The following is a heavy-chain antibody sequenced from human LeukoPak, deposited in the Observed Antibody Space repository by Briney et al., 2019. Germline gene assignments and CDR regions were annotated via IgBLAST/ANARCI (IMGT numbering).Heavy chain of an antibody. CDR3: VRHQVRTMLNS. CDR2: MSYSRTP. V-gene: IGHV4-39*01. Sequence: PSETLSLTCTVSGGSVTDATYYWGWVRQPPGKGLEWIASMSYSRTPDYNTSLRGRVAVSVDTSKNQVSLKLSSVTAADTAVYYCVRHQVRTMLNSWGQGTLVTVSS. J-gene: IGHJ4*02. D-gene: IGHD3-10*02. CDR1: GGSVTDATYY.